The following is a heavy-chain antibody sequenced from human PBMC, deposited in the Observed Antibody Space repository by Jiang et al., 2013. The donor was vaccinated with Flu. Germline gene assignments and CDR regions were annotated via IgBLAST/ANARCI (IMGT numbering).Heavy chain of an antibody. J-gene: IGHJ4*02. Sequence: GSGLVKPSETLSLTCTVSNGSVFSASSNTYYWSWIRQPPGKGLECIGFMSYSGISSHNPSLKSRATISLDMSKNQFSLNLTSVTAADTAVYYCARLYSDLWRGSYGHYFDLWGQGTLVTVSS. D-gene: IGHD3-3*01. CDR3: ARLYSDLWRGSYGHYFDL. CDR2: MSYSGIS. CDR1: NGSVFSASSNTYY. V-gene: IGHV4-61*01.